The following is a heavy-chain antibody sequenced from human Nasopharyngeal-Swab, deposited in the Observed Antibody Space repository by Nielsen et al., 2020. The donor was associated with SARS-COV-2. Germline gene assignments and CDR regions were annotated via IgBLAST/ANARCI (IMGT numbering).Heavy chain of an antibody. Sequence: SLKIPCAASGFTFDDYAMHWVRQAPGKGLEWVSGISWNSGSIGYADSVKGRFTISRDNAKNSLYLQMNSLRAEDTALYYCAKEALPSSYYYYYMDVWGKGTTVTVSS. CDR2: ISWNSGSI. CDR3: AKEALPSSYYYYYMDV. CDR1: GFTFDDYA. D-gene: IGHD2-2*01. V-gene: IGHV3-9*01. J-gene: IGHJ6*03.